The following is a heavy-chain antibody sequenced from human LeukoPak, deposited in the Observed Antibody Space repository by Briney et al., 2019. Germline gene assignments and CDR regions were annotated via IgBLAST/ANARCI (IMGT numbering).Heavy chain of an antibody. V-gene: IGHV3-48*02. Sequence: GESLRLSCAASGFTFSSYSMYWVREAPRKGLEWVSYISSSSTTIYYADSVKGRFTISRDNAKNSLYLQMNNLRDEDTAVYYCARDLDYWGQGTLVTVSS. CDR2: ISSSSTTI. J-gene: IGHJ4*02. CDR3: ARDLDY. CDR1: GFTFSSYS.